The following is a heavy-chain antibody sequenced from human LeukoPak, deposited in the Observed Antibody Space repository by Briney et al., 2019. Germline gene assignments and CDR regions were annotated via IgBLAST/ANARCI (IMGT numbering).Heavy chain of an antibody. CDR3: AKNVLTGYYRLYYFDY. J-gene: IGHJ4*02. Sequence: GGSLRLSCAASVFTFSSYAMSWVRQAPGKGLEWVSAISGSGGSTYYADSVKGRFTISRDNSKNTLYLQMNSLRAEDTAVCYCAKNVLTGYYRLYYFDYWGQGTLVTVSS. V-gene: IGHV3-23*01. D-gene: IGHD3-9*01. CDR1: VFTFSSYA. CDR2: ISGSGGST.